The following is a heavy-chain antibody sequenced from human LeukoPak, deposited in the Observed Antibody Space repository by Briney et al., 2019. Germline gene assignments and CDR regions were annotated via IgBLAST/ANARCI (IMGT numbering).Heavy chain of an antibody. V-gene: IGHV3-23*01. CDR3: AKNRGAGSHYYYHMNV. CDR1: GFTFSSCW. CDR2: ISGSGGGT. J-gene: IGHJ6*03. Sequence: GGSLRLSCAASGFTFSSCWMSWVRQAPGKGLEWVSLISGSGGGTYYADSVKGRFTISRDNSKNTLYLQLNSLRVEDTAVYYCAKNRGAGSHYYYHMNVWGKGTTVTVSS. D-gene: IGHD1-26*01.